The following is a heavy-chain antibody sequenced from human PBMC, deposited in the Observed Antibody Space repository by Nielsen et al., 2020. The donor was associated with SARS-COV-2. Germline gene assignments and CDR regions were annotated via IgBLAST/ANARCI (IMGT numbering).Heavy chain of an antibody. V-gene: IGHV4-30-4*01. D-gene: IGHD4-17*01. J-gene: IGHJ5*02. CDR1: GGSISSGDHC. CDR2: IYYSGST. Sequence: SETLSLTCTVSGGSISSGDHCWSWIRQPPGKGLEWIGYIYYSGSTYYNPSLKSRVTISVDTSKNQFSLKLSSVTAADTAVYYCAREPRTTAKGFDPWGQGTLVTVSS. CDR3: AREPRTTAKGFDP.